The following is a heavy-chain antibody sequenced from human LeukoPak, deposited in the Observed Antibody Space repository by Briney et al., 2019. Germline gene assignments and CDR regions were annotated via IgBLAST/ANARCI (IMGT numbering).Heavy chain of an antibody. CDR1: GGTFSSYA. CDR3: ARGTVEQWLVLGYYYYGMDV. V-gene: IGHV1-69*13. CDR2: IIPIFGTA. D-gene: IGHD6-19*01. Sequence: ASVKVSCKASGGTFSSYAISWVRQAPGQGLEWMGGIIPIFGTANYAQKFQGRVTITADESTSTAYMELSSLRSEDTAVCYCARGTVEQWLVLGYYYYGMDVWGQGTTVTVSS. J-gene: IGHJ6*02.